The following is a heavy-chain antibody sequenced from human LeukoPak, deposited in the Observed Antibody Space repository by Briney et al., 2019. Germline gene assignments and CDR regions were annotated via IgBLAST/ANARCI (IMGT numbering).Heavy chain of an antibody. J-gene: IGHJ4*02. CDR2: PNWNGGST. CDR3: ARDTYYYDSSGYFDY. Sequence: LAGGSLRLSCAASGFTFDDYGMTWVRQAPGKGLEWVSGPNWNGGSTGYADSVKGRFTISRDNAKNSLYLQMNSLRAEDTALYYCARDTYYYDSSGYFDYWGQGTLVTVSS. D-gene: IGHD3-22*01. CDR1: GFTFDDYG. V-gene: IGHV3-20*04.